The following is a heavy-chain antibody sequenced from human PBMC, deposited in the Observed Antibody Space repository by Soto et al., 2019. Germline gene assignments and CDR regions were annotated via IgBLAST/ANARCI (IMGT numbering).Heavy chain of an antibody. J-gene: IGHJ6*02. Sequence: PGGSLRLSCAASGFTFSSYAMSWVRQAPGKGLEWVSAISGSGGTTYYADSVKGRFTFSRDNSKNTLYLQMNSLRAEDTAVYYCAKVGGIAEYGDYAGLYYYYGMDVWGQGTTVTVSS. V-gene: IGHV3-23*01. D-gene: IGHD4-17*01. CDR3: AKVGGIAEYGDYAGLYYYYGMDV. CDR2: ISGSGGTT. CDR1: GFTFSSYA.